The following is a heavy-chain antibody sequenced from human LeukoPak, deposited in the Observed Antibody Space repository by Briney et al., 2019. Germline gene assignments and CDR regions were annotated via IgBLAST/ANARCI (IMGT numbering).Heavy chain of an antibody. CDR1: GYSFTSYW. D-gene: IGHD6-19*01. J-gene: IGHJ6*03. CDR3: ARAVAGAYYYYYMDV. CDR2: IYPGDSDT. Sequence: GESLKISCKGSGYSFTSYWIGWVRQMPGKGLEWMGIIYPGDSDTRYSPSFQGQVTISADKSISTAYLQWSSLKASDTAIYYCARAVAGAYYYYYMDVWGKGTTVTVSS. V-gene: IGHV5-51*01.